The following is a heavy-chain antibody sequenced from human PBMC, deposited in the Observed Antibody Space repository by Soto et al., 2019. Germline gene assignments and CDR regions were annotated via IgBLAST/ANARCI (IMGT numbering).Heavy chain of an antibody. CDR1: GGSISSYY. V-gene: IGHV4-59*01. J-gene: IGHJ5*02. Sequence: SETLSLTCTFSGGSISSYYWSWIRQPPGKGLEWIGYIYYSGSTNYNPSLKSRVTISVDTSKNQFSLKLSSVTAADTAVYYCARGSTGYSSGWYFGSGGNWFDPWGQGTLVTVSS. CDR2: IYYSGST. D-gene: IGHD6-19*01. CDR3: ARGSTGYSSGWYFGSGGNWFDP.